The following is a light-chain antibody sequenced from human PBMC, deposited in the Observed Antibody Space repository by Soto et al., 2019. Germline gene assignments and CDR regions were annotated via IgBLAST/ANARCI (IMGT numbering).Light chain of an antibody. CDR1: ESVTNY. CDR2: DVS. Sequence: NVVTQSPATLSLSKGERGTLSCRASESVTNYLAWYQQKPGQAPRLLVYDVSNRATGIPARFSGGGSGTDFTLTISNLEPEDFAVYYCQQRSDRPWTFGQGTKVDIK. V-gene: IGKV3-11*01. J-gene: IGKJ1*01. CDR3: QQRSDRPWT.